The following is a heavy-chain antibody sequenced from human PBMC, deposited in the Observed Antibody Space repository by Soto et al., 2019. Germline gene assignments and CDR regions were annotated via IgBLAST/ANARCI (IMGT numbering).Heavy chain of an antibody. V-gene: IGHV4-38-2*02. D-gene: IGHD2-2*01. CDR1: GYSISSGSY. CDR3: ARYCSSVTCHGFDP. Sequence: SETLSLTCTVSGYSISSGSYWGWIRQPPGKGPEWIASIYHGGTTFYNPSLKSRVTVSVDKSNNQFSLKLRSVTAADTAVYYCARYCSSVTCHGFDPWGQGTLVTVSS. J-gene: IGHJ5*02. CDR2: IYHGGTT.